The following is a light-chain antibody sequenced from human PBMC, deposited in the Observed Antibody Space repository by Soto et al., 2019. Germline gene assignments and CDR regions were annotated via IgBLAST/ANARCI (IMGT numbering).Light chain of an antibody. CDR2: DND. V-gene: IGLV1-51*01. CDR3: GTCDSSLSTVV. CDR1: SSNIGNHY. J-gene: IGLJ2*01. Sequence: QSVLTQPPSVSAAPGQKVTISCSGSSSNIGNHYVSWYQQFPGTAPKLLIYDNDKRPSGLPDRFSGSKSGSSATLGITGVQTGDEADYYCGTCDSSLSTVVFGEGTKLTVL.